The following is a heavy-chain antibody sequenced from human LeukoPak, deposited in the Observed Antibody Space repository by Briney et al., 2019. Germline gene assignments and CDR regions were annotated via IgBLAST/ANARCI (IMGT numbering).Heavy chain of an antibody. J-gene: IGHJ3*02. D-gene: IGHD1-26*01. CDR3: ARGIVGATLHACDI. CDR2: LRLDGSNE. Sequence: GGSLRLSCAASGFTFSNGIHWVRQAPGEGLEWVSFLRLDGSNEYYADSVKGRFTISRDNSKNTLYLQMNSLRAEDTAVYYCARGIVGATLHACDIWGEGTMVTVSS. V-gene: IGHV3-30*02. CDR1: GFTFSNG.